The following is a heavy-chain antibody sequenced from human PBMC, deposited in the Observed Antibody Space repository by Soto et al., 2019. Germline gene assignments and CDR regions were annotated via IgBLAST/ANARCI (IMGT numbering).Heavy chain of an antibody. D-gene: IGHD3-10*01. CDR2: IQYDGSKE. CDR1: GFTFRSYG. CDR3: ARDRTYYGSGAVGMDV. Sequence: PGGSLRLSCAASGFTFRSYGMSWVRQTPGKGLEWLAIIQYDGSKEYYEDSVKGRFSISRDNSKNTLDLQMNSLRAEDSAVYYCARDRTYYGSGAVGMDVWGQGTTVTVSS. J-gene: IGHJ6*02. V-gene: IGHV3-33*07.